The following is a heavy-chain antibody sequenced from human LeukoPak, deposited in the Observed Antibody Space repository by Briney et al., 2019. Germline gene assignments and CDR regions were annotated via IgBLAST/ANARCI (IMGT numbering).Heavy chain of an antibody. CDR1: GYTFTSYG. CDR3: ARYSSSWYPPFSDY. D-gene: IGHD6-13*01. V-gene: IGHV1-18*01. J-gene: IGHJ4*02. CDR2: ISAYNGNT. Sequence: ASVKVSCKASGYTFTSYGISWVRQAPGQGLEWTGWISAYNGNTNYAQKLQGRVTMTTDTSTSTAYMELRSLRPDDTAVYYCARYSSSWYPPFSDYWGQGTLVTVSS.